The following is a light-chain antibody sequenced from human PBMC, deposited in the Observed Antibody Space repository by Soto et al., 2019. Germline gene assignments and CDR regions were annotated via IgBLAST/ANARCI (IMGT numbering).Light chain of an antibody. Sequence: EIVMTQSPATLSVSPGERATISCRASQSVSSNLAWYQQKPGQAPRLLIYGASTRDTGIPARFSGSGSGTEVTLINISRLPADVAVYYYQQQNNSSLTFGQGTKVEIK. CDR2: GAS. CDR1: QSVSSN. J-gene: IGKJ4*01. V-gene: IGKV3-15*01. CDR3: QQQNNSSLT.